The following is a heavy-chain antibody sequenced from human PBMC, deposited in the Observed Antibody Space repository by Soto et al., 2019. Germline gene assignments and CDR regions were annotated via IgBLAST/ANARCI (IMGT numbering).Heavy chain of an antibody. Sequence: SQTLSLTCAVYGGSFSGYYWSWIRQPPGKGLEWIGEINHSGSTNYNPSLKSRVTISVDTSKNQFSLKLSSVTAADTAVYYCAREVVVVTAIPVDAFDIWGQGTMVTVSS. CDR2: INHSGST. J-gene: IGHJ3*02. CDR3: AREVVVVTAIPVDAFDI. D-gene: IGHD2-21*02. CDR1: GGSFSGYY. V-gene: IGHV4-34*01.